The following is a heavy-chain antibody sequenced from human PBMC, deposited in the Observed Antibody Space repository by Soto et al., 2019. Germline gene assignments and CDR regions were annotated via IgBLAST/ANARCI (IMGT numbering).Heavy chain of an antibody. CDR2: ISYDGSNK. Sequence: QVQLVESGGGVVQPGRSLRLSCVASGFIFSTYAIHWVRQAPGKGLEWVAVISYDGSNKYYADSVKGRFTISRDNSKNTLYLQMNGLRAEDTAVYYCARDRLAHCGGDCYSPFDYWGQGTLVTVSS. D-gene: IGHD2-21*02. CDR3: ARDRLAHCGGDCYSPFDY. V-gene: IGHV3-30-3*01. J-gene: IGHJ4*02. CDR1: GFIFSTYA.